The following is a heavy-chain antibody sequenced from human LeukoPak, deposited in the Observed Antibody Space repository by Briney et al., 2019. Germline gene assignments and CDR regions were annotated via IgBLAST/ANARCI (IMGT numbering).Heavy chain of an antibody. D-gene: IGHD1-26*01. Sequence: RGALRDSCAASGFTSSSYVMNWVRQAPRKGLGWVSTILIGGSTYYAVSTLGRSATSSHNSKNTLYLQMNSLRAEDTAVYYCPKGGGGSYYGGLILQHWGQGTLVTVSS. CDR1: GFTSSSYV. V-gene: IGHV3-23*01. CDR3: PKGGGGSYYGGLILQH. J-gene: IGHJ1*01. CDR2: ILIGGST.